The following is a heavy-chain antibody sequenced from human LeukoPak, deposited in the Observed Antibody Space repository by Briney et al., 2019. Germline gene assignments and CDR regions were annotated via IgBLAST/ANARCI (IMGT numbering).Heavy chain of an antibody. CDR3: ARDGYNSVDAFDI. CDR2: ISAYNGNR. Sequence: ASVKVSCKASGYTFTSYGISWVRQAPGQGLEWMGWISAYNGNRNYAQKVQDRVTMTTDTSTSTAYVELRSLRSDDTAVYYCARDGYNSVDAFDIWGQGTMVTVSS. CDR1: GYTFTSYG. V-gene: IGHV1-18*01. D-gene: IGHD5-24*01. J-gene: IGHJ3*02.